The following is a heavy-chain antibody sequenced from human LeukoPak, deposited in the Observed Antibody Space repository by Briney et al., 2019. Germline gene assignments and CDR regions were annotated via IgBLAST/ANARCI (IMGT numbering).Heavy chain of an antibody. J-gene: IGHJ4*02. CDR1: GFTFSSAW. CDR3: NIDSSGRGDY. D-gene: IGHD6-19*01. CDR2: IKSKTDGGTT. Sequence: GGSLRLSCAASGFTFSSAWMSWVRQAPGKGLEGVGRIKSKTDGGTTDYAAPVKGRFTLPRDDPKNTLYLQMNSLKTEDTAVYYCNIDSSGRGDYWGQGTLVTVSS. V-gene: IGHV3-15*01.